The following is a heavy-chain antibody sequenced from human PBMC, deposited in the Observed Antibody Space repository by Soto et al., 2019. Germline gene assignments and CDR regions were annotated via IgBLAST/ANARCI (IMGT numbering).Heavy chain of an antibody. CDR3: ARDSSSWGGMDV. V-gene: IGHV1-46*01. CDR2: INPSGGST. Sequence: QVQLVQSGAEVKKPGASVKVSCKASGYTFTSYYMHWVRQAPGQGLEWMGIINPSGGSTSYAQKFQGRVTMTRDTPTSTVYMELSSLRSEDTAVYYCARDSSSWGGMDVWGQGTTVTVSS. D-gene: IGHD6-6*01. J-gene: IGHJ6*02. CDR1: GYTFTSYY.